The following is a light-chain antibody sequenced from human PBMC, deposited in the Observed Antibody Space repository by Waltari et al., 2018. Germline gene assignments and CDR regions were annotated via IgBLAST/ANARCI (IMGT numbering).Light chain of an antibody. CDR3: SSYTTSGTVV. V-gene: IGLV2-14*01. J-gene: IGLJ2*01. Sequence: QSALTQPASVSGSPGQSITISCTGTSSDVGGYNYVSWYQQHPGKAPKLMIYEVTHRPSGVSNRFTGSKSGNTASLTISGLQAEDEADYSCSSYTTSGTVVFGGGTKLTVL. CDR1: SSDVGGYNY. CDR2: EVT.